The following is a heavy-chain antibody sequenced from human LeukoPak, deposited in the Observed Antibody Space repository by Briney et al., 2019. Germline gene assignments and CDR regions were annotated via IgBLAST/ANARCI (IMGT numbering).Heavy chain of an antibody. D-gene: IGHD3-10*01. CDR1: GYSISSGYY. Sequence: SETLSLTCTVSGYSISSGYYWGWIRRPPGKGLEWIGNIYHSGSTYYNPSLKSRVTISVDTSKNQFSLRLSSVTAADTAVYYCARSELLWFGGVNSGFDYWGQGTLVTVSS. J-gene: IGHJ4*02. CDR3: ARSELLWFGGVNSGFDY. CDR2: IYHSGST. V-gene: IGHV4-38-2*02.